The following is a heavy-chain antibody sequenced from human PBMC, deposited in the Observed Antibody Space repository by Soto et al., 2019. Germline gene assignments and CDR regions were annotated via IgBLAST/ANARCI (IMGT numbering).Heavy chain of an antibody. D-gene: IGHD2-15*01. CDR1: GGTFSSYA. V-gene: IGHV1-69*06. CDR2: IIPIFGTA. CDR3: ARDRLRGVGGGHYYFDY. J-gene: IGHJ4*02. Sequence: GASVKVSCKASGGTFSSYAISWVRQAPGQGLEWMGGIIPIFGTANYAQKFQGRVTITADKSTSTAYMELSSLRSEDTAVYYCARDRLRGVGGGHYYFDYWGQGTLVTV.